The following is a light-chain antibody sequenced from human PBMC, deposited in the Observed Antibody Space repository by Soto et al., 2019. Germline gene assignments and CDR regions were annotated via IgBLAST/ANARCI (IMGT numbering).Light chain of an antibody. CDR2: EGS. V-gene: IGKV3-11*01. Sequence: DIVLTRAPAALCLSPGQAATLSLMASQSVSSYLAWYQQKAGQAPRLLIYEGSNRATGIPTRFSGSGSGTDFTLTISGLEPEDFAVYYRQQRNNWPWTFGQGTKVDIK. J-gene: IGKJ1*01. CDR1: QSVSSY. CDR3: QQRNNWPWT.